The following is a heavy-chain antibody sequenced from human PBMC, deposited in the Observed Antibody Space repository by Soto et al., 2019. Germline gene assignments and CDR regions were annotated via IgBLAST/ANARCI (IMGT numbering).Heavy chain of an antibody. J-gene: IGHJ5*02. D-gene: IGHD4-17*01. CDR1: GGFFSGYY. Sequence: SENLSLPCAGYGGFFSGYYWGWVRPPPGKGLEWIGEINHSGSTNYNPSLKSRVTISVDTSKNQFSLKLSSVTAADTAVYYCARTATVTTYWFDPWGQGTLVTVSS. V-gene: IGHV4-34*01. CDR2: INHSGST. CDR3: ARTATVTTYWFDP.